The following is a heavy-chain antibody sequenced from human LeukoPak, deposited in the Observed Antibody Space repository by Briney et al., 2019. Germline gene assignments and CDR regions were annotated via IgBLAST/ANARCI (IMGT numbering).Heavy chain of an antibody. CDR2: IKQDGNEK. CDR1: GFTFRTYW. J-gene: IGHJ4*02. D-gene: IGHD2/OR15-2a*01. V-gene: IGHV3-7*01. CDR3: ARSGLSRFGF. Sequence: GSLRLSCAASGFTFRTYWMSWVRQAPGKGLEWVANIKQDGNEKYYVDSVKGRFTISRDNAKNSLCLQMNSLRAEDTAVYYCARSGLSRFGFWGQGTLVTVSS.